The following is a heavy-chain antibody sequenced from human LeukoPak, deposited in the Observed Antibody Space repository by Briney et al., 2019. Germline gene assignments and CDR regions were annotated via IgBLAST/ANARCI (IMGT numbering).Heavy chain of an antibody. Sequence: ASVKVSCKASGYTFTSYDITWVRQAPGQGLEWMGWVSAYNGNRNYAQKFQGRVTMTTDTPTSTAYMELKSLRSDDTAVYYCAKTSYCSSTSCFEYFPQWGQGTLVTVSS. D-gene: IGHD2-2*01. V-gene: IGHV1-18*01. CDR2: VSAYNGNR. J-gene: IGHJ1*01. CDR3: AKTSYCSSTSCFEYFPQ. CDR1: GYTFTSYD.